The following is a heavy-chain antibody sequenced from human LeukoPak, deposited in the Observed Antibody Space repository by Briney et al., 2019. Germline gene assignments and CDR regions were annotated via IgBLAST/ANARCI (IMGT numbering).Heavy chain of an antibody. Sequence: ASVKVSCKASEYTFTNYYMHWVRQAPGQGLEWMGIINPSGSITSYAQRFQGRVTMTRDTSTSTVYMELSSLRSENTAVYYCARFHYDSSGYLSYWGQGTLVTVSS. V-gene: IGHV1-46*01. CDR3: ARFHYDSSGYLSY. J-gene: IGHJ4*02. CDR2: INPSGSIT. D-gene: IGHD3-22*01. CDR1: EYTFTNYY.